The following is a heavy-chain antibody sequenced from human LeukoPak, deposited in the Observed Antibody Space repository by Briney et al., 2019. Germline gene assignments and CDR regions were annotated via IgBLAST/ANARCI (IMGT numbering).Heavy chain of an antibody. J-gene: IGHJ4*02. D-gene: IGHD3/OR15-3a*01. Sequence: SETLSLTCTVSGGSISSGSYYWSWIRQPAGKGLEWIGRIYTSGSTNYNPSLKSRVTISVDTSKNQFSLKLSSVTAADTAVYYCARDILGRGDYWGQGTLVTVSS. V-gene: IGHV4-61*02. CDR2: IYTSGST. CDR1: GGSISSGSYY. CDR3: ARDILGRGDY.